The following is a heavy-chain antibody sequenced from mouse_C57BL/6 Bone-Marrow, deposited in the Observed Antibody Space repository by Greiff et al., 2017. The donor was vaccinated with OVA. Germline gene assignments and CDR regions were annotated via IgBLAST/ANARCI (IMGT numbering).Heavy chain of an antibody. V-gene: IGHV14-4*01. D-gene: IGHD1-1*01. CDR1: GFNITDYY. CDR3: TPVVAMDY. Sequence: EVQRVESGAELVRPGASVKLSCTASGFNITDYYMHWVKQRPEQGLEWIGWIDPENGDTEYASKFQGKATITADTSSNTAYLQLSSLTSEDTAVYYCTPVVAMDYWGQGTTLTVSS. CDR2: IDPENGDT. J-gene: IGHJ2*01.